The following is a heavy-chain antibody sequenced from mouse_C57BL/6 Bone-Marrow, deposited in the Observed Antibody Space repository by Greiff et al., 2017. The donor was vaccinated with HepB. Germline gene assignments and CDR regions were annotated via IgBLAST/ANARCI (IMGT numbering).Heavy chain of an antibody. CDR3: TRGSTLPYAMDY. D-gene: IGHD2-1*01. J-gene: IGHJ4*01. V-gene: IGHV1-15*01. CDR2: IDPETGGT. CDR1: GYTFTDYE. Sequence: QVQLKESGAELVRPGASVTLSCKASGYTFTDYEMHWVKQTPVHGLEWIGAIDPETGGTAYNQKFKGKAILTADKSSSTAYMELRSLTSEDSAVYYCTRGSTLPYAMDYWGQGTSVTVSS.